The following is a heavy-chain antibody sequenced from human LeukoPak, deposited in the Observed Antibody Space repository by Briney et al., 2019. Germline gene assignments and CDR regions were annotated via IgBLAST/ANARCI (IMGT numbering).Heavy chain of an antibody. D-gene: IGHD2-21*01. V-gene: IGHV1-2*02. J-gene: IGHJ5*02. Sequence: GASVKVSCKASGYSFTGYYMHWVRQAPGQGLEWMGWINPNSGGTNYAQKFQGRVTMTRDTSISTAYMELSRLRSDDTAVYYCARSNGGIAIRNWFDPWGQGTLVTVSS. CDR2: INPNSGGT. CDR1: GYSFTGYY. CDR3: ARSNGGIAIRNWFDP.